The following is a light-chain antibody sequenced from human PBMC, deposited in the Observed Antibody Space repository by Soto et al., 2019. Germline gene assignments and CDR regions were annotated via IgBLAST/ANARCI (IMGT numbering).Light chain of an antibody. Sequence: EIVMTQSPVTLSVSPGERATLSCRASQSVSSDLAWYQQKPGQAPRLLIYGASTRATGIPATFSGSGSGTEFTLTITSLQSEDFAVYYCQQYNEWPLTFGGGTKVDIK. CDR3: QQYNEWPLT. V-gene: IGKV3-15*01. J-gene: IGKJ4*01. CDR1: QSVSSD. CDR2: GAS.